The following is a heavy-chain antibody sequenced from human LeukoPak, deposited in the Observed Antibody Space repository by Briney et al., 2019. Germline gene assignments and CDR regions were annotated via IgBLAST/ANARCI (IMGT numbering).Heavy chain of an antibody. D-gene: IGHD3-22*01. CDR2: ISGSGGST. CDR3: AKDGYYDSSGADY. J-gene: IGHJ4*02. CDR1: RFTFSSYA. Sequence: PGGSLRLSCAASRFTFSSYAMSWVRQAPGKGLEWVSAISGSGGSTYYADSVKGRFTISRDNSKNTLYLQMNSLRAEDTAVYYCAKDGYYDSSGADYWGQGTLVTVSS. V-gene: IGHV3-23*01.